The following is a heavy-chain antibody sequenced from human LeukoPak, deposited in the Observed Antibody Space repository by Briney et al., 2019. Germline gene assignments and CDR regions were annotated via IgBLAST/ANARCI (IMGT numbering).Heavy chain of an antibody. J-gene: IGHJ2*01. CDR1: GYTFTSYY. D-gene: IGHD3-22*01. CDR2: INPSGGST. CDR3: ASRRREDYYDSSGYYWWYFDL. Sequence: ASVKVSCKASGYTFTSYYMHWVRQTPGQGLEWMGIINPSGGSTSYAQKFQGGVTMTRDTSTSTVYMELSSLRSEDTAVYYCASRRREDYYDSSGYYWWYFDLWGRGTLVTVSS. V-gene: IGHV1-46*01.